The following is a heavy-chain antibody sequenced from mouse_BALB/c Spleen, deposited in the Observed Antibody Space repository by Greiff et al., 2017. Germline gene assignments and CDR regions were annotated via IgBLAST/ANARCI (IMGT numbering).Heavy chain of an antibody. CDR3: ARNWNFDY. J-gene: IGHJ2*01. CDR2: IDPANGNT. CDR1: GFNIKDTY. V-gene: IGHV14-3*02. D-gene: IGHD4-1*01. Sequence: VQLQQSGAELVKPGASVKLSCTASGFNIKDTYMHWVKQRPEQGLEWIGRIDPANGNTKYDPKFQGKATITADTSSNTAYLQLSSLTSEDTAVYYWARNWNFDYWGQGTTLTVSS.